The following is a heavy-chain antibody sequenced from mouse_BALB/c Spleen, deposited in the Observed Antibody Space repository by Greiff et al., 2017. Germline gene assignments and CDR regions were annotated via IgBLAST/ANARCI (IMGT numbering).Heavy chain of an antibody. CDR2: IYPSDSYT. D-gene: IGHD2-4*01. J-gene: IGHJ1*01. V-gene: IGHV1-69*02. CDR1: GYTFTSYW. Sequence: QVQLQQPGAELVRPGASVKLSCKASGYTFTSYWINWVKQRPGQGLEWIGNIYPSDSYTNYNQKFKDKATLTVDKSSSTAYMQLSSPTSEDSAVYYCTAIYYDYDEYFDVWGAGTTVTVSS. CDR3: TAIYYDYDEYFDV.